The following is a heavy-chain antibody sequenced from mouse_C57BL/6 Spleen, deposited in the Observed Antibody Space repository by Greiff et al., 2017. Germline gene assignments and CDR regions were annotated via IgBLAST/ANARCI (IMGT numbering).Heavy chain of an antibody. V-gene: IGHV2-2*01. CDR3: AGNGGYGREKYYAMDY. D-gene: IGHD1-1*01. CDR1: GFSLTSYG. J-gene: IGHJ4*01. CDR2: IWRGGST. Sequence: QVQLQQSGPGLVQPSPSLSITCTVSGFSLTSYGVHWVRQSPGKGLEWLGVIWRGGSTDSNAPFISRLSISKANSKSKVFFKMNSLQADDTAIYYCAGNGGYGREKYYAMDYWGQGTSVTVSS.